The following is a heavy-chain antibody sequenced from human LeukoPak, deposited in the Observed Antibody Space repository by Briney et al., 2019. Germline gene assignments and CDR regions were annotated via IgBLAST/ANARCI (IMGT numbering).Heavy chain of an antibody. CDR3: ARGPSLALVIIPSGPQNFNT. V-gene: IGHV1-2*06. J-gene: IGHJ4*02. Sequence: ASVKVSCKASGYTFTGYYMHWVRQAPGQGLEWMGRINPNSGGTNYAQKFQGRVTMTRDTSISTAYMELSRLRSDETAVYYCARGPSLALVIIPSGPQNFNTGGQEPLVTVSS. D-gene: IGHD3-3*01. CDR2: INPNSGGT. CDR1: GYTFTGYY.